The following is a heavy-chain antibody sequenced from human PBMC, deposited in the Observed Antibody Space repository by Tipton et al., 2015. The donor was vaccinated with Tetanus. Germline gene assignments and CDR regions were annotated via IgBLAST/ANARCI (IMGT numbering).Heavy chain of an antibody. V-gene: IGHV4-39*01. CDR1: GGSISTRNYF. CDR3: ARTWGVWVTSIDAFDI. Sequence: GLVKPSETLSLTCTVSGGSISTRNYFWGWICQAPGKGLEWIGNIYYSGSTDYNPSLKSRVAISVDTSKNQFSLKLSSVTAADTAVYYCARTWGVWVTSIDAFDIWGQGTKVAVSS. CDR2: IYYSGST. D-gene: IGHD3-16*01. J-gene: IGHJ3*02.